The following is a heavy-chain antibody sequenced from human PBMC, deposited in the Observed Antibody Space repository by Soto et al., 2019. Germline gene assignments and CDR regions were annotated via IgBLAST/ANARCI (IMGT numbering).Heavy chain of an antibody. CDR1: GFSLSTSGVG. CDR3: AHSVADCSSTSCYHSSSWPHFDY. V-gene: IGHV2-5*01. Sequence: QITLKESGPTLVKPTQTLTLTCTFSGFSLSTSGVGVGWIRPPPGKALEWLALIYWNDDKRYSPSLKSRLTINKDTSKNQVVLTMTNMDPVDTATYYCAHSVADCSSTSCYHSSSWPHFDYWGQGTLVTVSS. CDR2: IYWNDDK. J-gene: IGHJ4*02. D-gene: IGHD2-2*01.